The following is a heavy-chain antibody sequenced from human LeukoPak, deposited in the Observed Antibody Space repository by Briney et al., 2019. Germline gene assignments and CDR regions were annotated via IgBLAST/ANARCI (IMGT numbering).Heavy chain of an antibody. CDR1: GYTFTSYD. J-gene: IGHJ4*02. CDR3: ARGPHTSGWPQQYY. Sequence: ASVKVSCKASGYTFTSYDTNWVRQATGQGLEWMGWMNPNSGNTGYAQKFQGRVTITRNTSISTAYMELSSLRSEDTAVYYCARGPHTSGWPQQYYWGQGTLVTVSS. V-gene: IGHV1-8*03. D-gene: IGHD6-19*01. CDR2: MNPNSGNT.